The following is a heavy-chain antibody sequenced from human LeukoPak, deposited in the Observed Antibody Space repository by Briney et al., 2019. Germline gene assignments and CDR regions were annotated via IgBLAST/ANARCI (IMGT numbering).Heavy chain of an antibody. D-gene: IGHD3-22*01. Sequence: SETLSPTCAVYGGSFSGYYWSWIRQPPGKGLEWIGEINHSGSTNYNPSLKSRVTISVDTSKNQFSLKLSSVTAADTAVYYCAREKTRGYYDSSGYPASFDYWGQGTLVTVSS. V-gene: IGHV4-34*01. CDR2: INHSGST. CDR3: AREKTRGYYDSSGYPASFDY. J-gene: IGHJ4*02. CDR1: GGSFSGYY.